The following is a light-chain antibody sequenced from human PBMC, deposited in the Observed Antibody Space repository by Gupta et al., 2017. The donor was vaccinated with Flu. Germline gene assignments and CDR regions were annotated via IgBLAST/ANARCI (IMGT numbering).Light chain of an antibody. CDR3: HQYYSIPVT. CDR2: WAS. Sequence: NCKSRQSILYNSNNKNYLAWYEQTTGQSPKLLMYWASTRESGVPDRFSGSGSGTDFTLTISSRQAEDAAVYYCHQYYSIPVTFGQGTKLEIK. V-gene: IGKV4-1*01. J-gene: IGKJ2*01. CDR1: QSILYNSNNKNY.